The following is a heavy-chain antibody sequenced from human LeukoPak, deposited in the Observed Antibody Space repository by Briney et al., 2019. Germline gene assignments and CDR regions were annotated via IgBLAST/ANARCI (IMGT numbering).Heavy chain of an antibody. CDR1: GYTFTGYY. J-gene: IGHJ5*02. D-gene: IGHD1-1*01. Sequence: GASVKVSCKASGYTFTGYYMHWVRQAPGQGLEWMGWINPNSGGTNYTQKFQGRVTMTRDTSISTAYMELSRLRSDDTAVYYCARIAGTTWVAWFDPWGQGTLVTVSS. CDR3: ARIAGTTWVAWFDP. V-gene: IGHV1-2*02. CDR2: INPNSGGT.